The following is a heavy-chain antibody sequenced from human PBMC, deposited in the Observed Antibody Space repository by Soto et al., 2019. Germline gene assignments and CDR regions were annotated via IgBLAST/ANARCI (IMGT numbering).Heavy chain of an antibody. D-gene: IGHD3-10*01. V-gene: IGHV4-59*01. CDR1: GGSISNYY. Sequence: PSETLSLTCKVSGGSISNYYWNSIRQPPGKGLEWSGYIFYSGSTNYNHSLKSRVSMSVDTSKKQFSLQLTSVTPAEAAVYFCVSGYVREVWVKLTTGTVCS. CDR2: IFYSGST. CDR3: VSGYVREV. J-gene: IGHJ6*04.